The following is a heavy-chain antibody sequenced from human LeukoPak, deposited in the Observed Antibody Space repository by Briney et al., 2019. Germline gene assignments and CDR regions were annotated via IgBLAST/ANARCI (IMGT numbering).Heavy chain of an antibody. D-gene: IGHD5-24*01. CDR3: ARHTRGGGYNFHFDY. J-gene: IGHJ4*02. CDR1: GGSISSSSYY. Sequence: PSETLSLTCTVSGGSISSSSYYWGWIRQPRGKGLEWIGSIYYSGSTYYNPSLKSRVTISVDTSKNQFSLKLSSVTAADTAVYYCARHTRGGGYNFHFDYWGQGTLVTVSS. CDR2: IYYSGST. V-gene: IGHV4-39*01.